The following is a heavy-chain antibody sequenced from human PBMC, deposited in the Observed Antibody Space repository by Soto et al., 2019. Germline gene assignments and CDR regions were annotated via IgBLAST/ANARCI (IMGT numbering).Heavy chain of an antibody. J-gene: IGHJ6*02. CDR2: VSYDGRNT. D-gene: IGHD3-16*01. CDR1: GLTFNNYG. Sequence: GGSLRLSCAASGLTFNNYGMHWVRQAPGKGLEWVATVSYDGRNTYYADSVKGRSTISRDNSQNTLYLQMNSLRGEDTAVYFCAKETLRYYALDVWGQGTTVTVSS. V-gene: IGHV3-30*18. CDR3: AKETLRYYALDV.